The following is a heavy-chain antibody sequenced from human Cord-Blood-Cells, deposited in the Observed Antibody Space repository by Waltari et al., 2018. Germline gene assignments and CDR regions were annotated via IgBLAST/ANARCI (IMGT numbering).Heavy chain of an antibody. D-gene: IGHD3-3*01. CDR2: INHSGRT. V-gene: IGHV4-34*01. CDR3: ARAGPLDYDFWSGYYFNYYYYGMDV. CDR1: GGSFSGYY. Sequence: QVQLQQWGAGLLKPSETLSLTCAVYGGSFSGYYWSWIRQPPGKGLEWIGEINHSGRTTYNPSLKVRGTSSVDTSNNQFSLKLSAVTAADTAVYYCARAGPLDYDFWSGYYFNYYYYGMDVWGQGTTVTVSS. J-gene: IGHJ6*02.